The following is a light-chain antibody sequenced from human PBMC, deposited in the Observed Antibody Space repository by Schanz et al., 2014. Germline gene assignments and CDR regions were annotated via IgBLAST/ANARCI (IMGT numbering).Light chain of an antibody. CDR1: SSNFGEGYD. Sequence: QSVLTQPPSVSGALGQRVTISCTGTSSNFGEGYDVHWYQLLPGTAPKLLIYSNTNRPSGVPDRFSGSKSGTSASLTITGLQVDDEAEYFCQSYDSSLSGWVFGGGTKLTVL. J-gene: IGLJ2*01. CDR2: SNT. V-gene: IGLV1-40*01. CDR3: QSYDSSLSGWV.